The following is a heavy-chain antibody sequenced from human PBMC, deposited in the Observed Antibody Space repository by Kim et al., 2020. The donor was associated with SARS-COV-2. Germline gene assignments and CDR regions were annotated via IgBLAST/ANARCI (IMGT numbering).Heavy chain of an antibody. CDR1: GFTFSSYG. Sequence: GGSLRLSCAASGFTFSSYGMHWVRQAPGKGLEWVAVISYDGSNKYYADSVKGRFTISRDNSKNTLYLQMNSLRAEDTAVYYCAREGARIGYSYGGASDYWGQGTLVTVSS. J-gene: IGHJ4*02. V-gene: IGHV3-33*05. CDR2: ISYDGSNK. D-gene: IGHD5-18*01. CDR3: AREGARIGYSYGGASDY.